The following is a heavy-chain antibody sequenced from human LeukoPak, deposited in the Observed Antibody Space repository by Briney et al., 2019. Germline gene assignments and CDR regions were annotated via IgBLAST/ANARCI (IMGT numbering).Heavy chain of an antibody. V-gene: IGHV3-23*01. Sequence: GGSLRLSCAASGFTISIYAMIWVRQAPGKGLEWVSGITGNGGTTYYADSVKGRFTVSRDNSKNTLYLQMNSLRAEDTAVYYCANGGAFDYFDYWGHGTLVTVSS. CDR2: ITGNGGTT. CDR1: GFTISIYA. J-gene: IGHJ4*01. D-gene: IGHD3-16*01. CDR3: ANGGAFDYFDY.